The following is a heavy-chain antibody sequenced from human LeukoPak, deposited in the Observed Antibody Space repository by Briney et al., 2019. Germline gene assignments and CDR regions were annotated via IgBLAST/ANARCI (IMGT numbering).Heavy chain of an antibody. J-gene: IGHJ4*02. D-gene: IGHD4-17*01. Sequence: PGGSLRLSCAASGFTFSSYEMNWVRQAPGKGLEWVSYISSSGSTIYYADSVKGRFTISRDNARNSLYLQMNSLRADDSAVYYCARGHYGLDYWGQGALVTVSS. V-gene: IGHV3-48*03. CDR3: ARGHYGLDY. CDR1: GFTFSSYE. CDR2: ISSSGSTI.